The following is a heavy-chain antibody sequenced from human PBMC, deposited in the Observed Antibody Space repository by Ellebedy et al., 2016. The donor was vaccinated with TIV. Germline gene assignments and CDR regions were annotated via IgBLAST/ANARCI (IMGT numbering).Heavy chain of an antibody. CDR1: GFTFSRYD. CDR3: TRFEIISGRGYGMDV. CDR2: IDNAGDT. J-gene: IGHJ6*02. Sequence: GESLKISXAASGFTFSRYDMHWVRQSTRKGLEWVASIDNAGDTYYPGSVKGRLTISRENAKNSLYLQMNSLRVEDTAVYYCTRFEIISGRGYGMDVWGQGTTVTVSS. V-gene: IGHV3-13*01. D-gene: IGHD3-10*01.